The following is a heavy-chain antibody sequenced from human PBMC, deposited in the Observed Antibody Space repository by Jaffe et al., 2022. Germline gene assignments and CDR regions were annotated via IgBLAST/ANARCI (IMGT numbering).Heavy chain of an antibody. CDR3: ARAPRQWLVWHFDY. CDR1: GYTFTSYA. V-gene: IGHV1-3*01. J-gene: IGHJ4*02. D-gene: IGHD6-19*01. Sequence: QVQLVQSGAEVKKPGASVKVSCKASGYTFTSYAMHWVRQAPGQRLEWMGWINAGNGNTKYSQKFQGRVTITRDTSASTAYMELSSLRSEDTAVYYCARAPRQWLVWHFDYWGQGTLVTVSS. CDR2: INAGNGNT.